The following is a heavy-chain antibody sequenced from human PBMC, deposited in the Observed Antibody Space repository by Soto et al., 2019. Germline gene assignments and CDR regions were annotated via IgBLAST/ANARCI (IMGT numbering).Heavy chain of an antibody. CDR2: IYPGDSDT. Sequence: GESLKISCKGSGYSFTSYWIGWVRQMPGKGLEWMGIIYPGDSDTSYSPSFQGQVTISVDKSISTGYLRWCSLKASDTAMYYCARHEQSISPGSNYRGMDFWGQGTTVAVSS. CDR3: ARHEQSISPGSNYRGMDF. D-gene: IGHD3-9*01. J-gene: IGHJ6*02. CDR1: GYSFTSYW. V-gene: IGHV5-51*01.